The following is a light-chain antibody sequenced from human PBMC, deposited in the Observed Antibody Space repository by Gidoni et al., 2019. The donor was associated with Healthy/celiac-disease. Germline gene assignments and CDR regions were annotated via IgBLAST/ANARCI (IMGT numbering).Light chain of an antibody. CDR1: SSNIGAGYD. CDR2: GNS. Sequence: QSVLTQPPSVSGAPGQRGTISCTGSSSNIGAGYDVTWYQQLPGTAPKHLIYGNSNRPSGGPDRFSGSKSGTSASRAITGLQAEDEADYYCQSYDSSLSGSVFGGGTKLTVL. J-gene: IGLJ3*02. V-gene: IGLV1-40*01. CDR3: QSYDSSLSGSV.